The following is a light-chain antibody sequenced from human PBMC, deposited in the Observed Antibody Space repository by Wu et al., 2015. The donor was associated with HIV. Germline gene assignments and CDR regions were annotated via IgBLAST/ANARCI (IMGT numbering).Light chain of an antibody. Sequence: EIVMTQSPVTLSVSPGERATLSCRASQDVKANLAWYQQRPGQSPRLLIYGASTRVTDIPDRFSGSGSGTEFTLTISSLQSEDSAVYYCQQYNDWPPLTLGGGTKVE. CDR1: QDVKAN. J-gene: IGKJ4*01. V-gene: IGKV3-15*01. CDR2: GAS. CDR3: QQYNDWPPLT.